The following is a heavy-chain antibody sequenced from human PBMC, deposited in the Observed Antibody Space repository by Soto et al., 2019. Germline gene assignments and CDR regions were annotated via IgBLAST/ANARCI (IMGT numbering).Heavy chain of an antibody. CDR1: GYRFTTYL. D-gene: IGHD6-19*01. CDR2: IYPGDSET. CDR3: ARHLGVTVAGTRWYFDL. V-gene: IGHV5-51*01. Sequence: GESLKISFEGSGYRFTTYLICWVRQMPVKGLEWMGIIYPGDSETRYNPSFQGHVTISADKSKNTTYLQWNSLKASDTATYYCARHLGVTVAGTRWYFDLWGRRTLVTVSS. J-gene: IGHJ2*01.